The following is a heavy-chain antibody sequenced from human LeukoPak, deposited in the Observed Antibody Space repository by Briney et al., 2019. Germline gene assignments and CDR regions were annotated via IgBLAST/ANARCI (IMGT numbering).Heavy chain of an antibody. CDR3: ARAGGYCGRISCPYYFDY. CDR2: MNANSGNT. V-gene: IGHV1-8*01. Sequence: ASVKVSCKASGYTFTSYDINWVRQATGQGLEWMGWMNANSGNTGYAQKFQGRATMTRNTSISTAYMELSSLRSEDTAVYYCARAGGYCGRISCPYYFDYWGQGSLVAVSS. D-gene: IGHD2-15*01. CDR1: GYTFTSYD. J-gene: IGHJ4*02.